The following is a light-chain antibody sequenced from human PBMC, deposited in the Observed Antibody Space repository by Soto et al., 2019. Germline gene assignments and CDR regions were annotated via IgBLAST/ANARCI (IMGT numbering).Light chain of an antibody. CDR3: QQYNNWPPYT. CDR2: GAS. CDR1: QRVSSN. Sequence: IVLTQSPATLSLSPGERATLSCRASQRVSSNVAWYQQKPGQAPRLLIYGASTRATGIPARFSGSGSETEFTLTISSLQSEDFAVYYCQQYNNWPPYTFGQGTKVDI. V-gene: IGKV3-15*01. J-gene: IGKJ2*01.